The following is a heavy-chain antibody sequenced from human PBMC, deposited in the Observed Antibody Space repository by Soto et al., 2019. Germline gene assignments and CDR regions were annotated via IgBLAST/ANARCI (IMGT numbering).Heavy chain of an antibody. CDR3: ATLYGSGFLGFDY. J-gene: IGHJ4*02. D-gene: IGHD6-19*01. CDR1: GGSISSSNW. V-gene: IGHV4-4*02. Sequence: QVQLQESGPGLMKPSGTLSLTCAVSGGSISSSNWWSWVRQPPGKGLEWIGEIHHSGSINYNPSLQSRITISVDKSNNQFSLKVNSVTAADTAVYYCATLYGSGFLGFDYWGQGTLVTVSS. CDR2: IHHSGSI.